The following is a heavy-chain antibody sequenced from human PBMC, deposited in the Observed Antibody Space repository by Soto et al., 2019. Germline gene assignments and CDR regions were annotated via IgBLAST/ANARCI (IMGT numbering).Heavy chain of an antibody. CDR3: ARMDGGNSDN. Sequence: EVQLVEYGGGLVQPGGSLRLSCAASGFTFSSYWMHWVRQAPGKGLVWVSRINSDGSTTNYVDSVKRRFTISRENAKNTLSLQMNSLRAEDTAVYYYARMDGGNSDNWGQGTLVTVSS. V-gene: IGHV3-74*01. CDR1: GFTFSSYW. J-gene: IGHJ4*02. D-gene: IGHD4-4*01. CDR2: INSDGSTT.